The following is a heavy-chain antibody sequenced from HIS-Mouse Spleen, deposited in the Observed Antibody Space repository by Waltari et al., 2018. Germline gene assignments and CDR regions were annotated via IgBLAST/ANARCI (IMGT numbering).Heavy chain of an antibody. CDR2: IYYSGST. CDR1: GASISISSSY. CDR3: ARAPTGFLEWFDAFDI. J-gene: IGHJ3*02. Sequence: QLQLQESGPGLVKPAETLSLPCTVPGASISISSSYWGWISQPPGKGLEWIGSIYYSGSTYYNPSLKSRVTISVDTSKNQFSLKLSSVTAADTAVYYCARAPTGFLEWFDAFDIWGQGTMVTVSS. D-gene: IGHD3-3*01. V-gene: IGHV4-39*07.